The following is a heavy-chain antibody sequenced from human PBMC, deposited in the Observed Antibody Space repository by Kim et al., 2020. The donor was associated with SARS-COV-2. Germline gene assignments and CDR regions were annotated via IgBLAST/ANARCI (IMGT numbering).Heavy chain of an antibody. CDR3: ARDGNGGRMYSSSWFDP. V-gene: IGHV1-69*13. CDR2: IIPIFGTA. Sequence: SVKVSCKASGGTFSSYAISWVRQAPGQGLEWMGGIIPIFGTANYAQKFQGRVTITADESTSTAYMELSSLRSEDTAVYYCARDGNGGRMYSSSWFDPWGQGTLVTVSS. D-gene: IGHD6-13*01. CDR1: GGTFSSYA. J-gene: IGHJ5*02.